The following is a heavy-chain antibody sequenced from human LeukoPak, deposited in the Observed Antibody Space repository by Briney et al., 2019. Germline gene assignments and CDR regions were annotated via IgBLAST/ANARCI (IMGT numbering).Heavy chain of an antibody. D-gene: IGHD3-10*01. J-gene: IGHJ4*02. CDR1: GFTVSSHD. V-gene: IGHV3-13*04. Sequence: ESGGSLRLSCAASGFTVSSHDIHWVRQPTGKGLEWVSGIGIPGDTYFAGSVKGRFTLSRENAKNSLFLQMNSLRAGDTAVYYCARVIRGGGGFDYWGQGTLVTVSS. CDR2: IGIPGDT. CDR3: ARVIRGGGGFDY.